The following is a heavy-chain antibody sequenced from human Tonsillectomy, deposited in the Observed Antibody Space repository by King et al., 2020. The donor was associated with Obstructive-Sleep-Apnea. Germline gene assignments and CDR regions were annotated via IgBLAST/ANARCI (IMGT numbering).Heavy chain of an antibody. Sequence: QLQESGPGLVKPSQTLSLTCAVSGGSISSGGYSWSWIRQPPGKGLEWIGDIYYSGSTYYNPSLKSRVTLSVEPSKNQFSLKLSSVTAADTAVYYCARVQIGRGVIFDYWGQGTLVTVSS. CDR3: ARVQIGRGVIFDY. J-gene: IGHJ4*02. V-gene: IGHV4-30-4*07. D-gene: IGHD3-10*01. CDR1: GGSISSGGYS. CDR2: IYYSGST.